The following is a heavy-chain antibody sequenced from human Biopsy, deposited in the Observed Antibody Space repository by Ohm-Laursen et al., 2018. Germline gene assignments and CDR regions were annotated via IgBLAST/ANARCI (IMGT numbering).Heavy chain of an antibody. Sequence: SLRLSCAASGFTVSTTYMNRVRQAPGKGLEWVSAITVSADTTYYADSVRGRFTVSRDNSQNTLYLQMNSLRAEDTAIYYCAKGRVGNSGSLDIWGHGTMVTVSS. CDR1: GFTVSTTY. D-gene: IGHD1-1*01. J-gene: IGHJ3*02. V-gene: IGHV3-23*01. CDR3: AKGRVGNSGSLDI. CDR2: ITVSADTT.